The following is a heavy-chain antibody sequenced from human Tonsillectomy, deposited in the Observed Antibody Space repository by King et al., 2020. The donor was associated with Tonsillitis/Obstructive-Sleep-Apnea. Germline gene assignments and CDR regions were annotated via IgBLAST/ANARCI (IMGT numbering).Heavy chain of an antibody. V-gene: IGHV1-46*01. CDR3: ARSPSDYYDSSGFQY. CDR1: GYTFTSYY. CDR2: INPSGGSS. D-gene: IGHD3-22*01. Sequence: QLVQSGAEVKKPGASVKVSCKASGYTFTSYYMHWVRQAPGQGLEWMGIINPSGGSSRYAQKFQGGVTMTRDTSTSTVYMELSSLRSEDTAVYYCARSPSDYYDSSGFQYWGQGTLVTVSS. J-gene: IGHJ4*02.